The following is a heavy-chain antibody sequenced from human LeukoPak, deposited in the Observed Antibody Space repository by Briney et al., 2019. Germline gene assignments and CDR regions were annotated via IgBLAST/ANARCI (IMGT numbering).Heavy chain of an antibody. D-gene: IGHD6-6*01. V-gene: IGHV3-48*01. CDR2: ISSSGSTI. CDR3: AKDPTSSSALDY. CDR1: GFTFSSYA. Sequence: GRSLRLSCAASGFTFSSYAMHWVRQAPGKGLEWVSYISSSGSTIYYADSVKGRFTISRDNAKNSLYLQMNSLRAEDTAVYYCAKDPTSSSALDYWGQGTLVTVSS. J-gene: IGHJ4*02.